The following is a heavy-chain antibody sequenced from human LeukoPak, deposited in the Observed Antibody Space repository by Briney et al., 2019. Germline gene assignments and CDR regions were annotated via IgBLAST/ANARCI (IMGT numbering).Heavy chain of an antibody. Sequence: TGGSLRLSCLASGFSFNSYTMNWVREAPGKGLEWVSTISPVSSYTWYAESVKGRFTISRDNPKNSLYLQMDSLRAEDTAVYYCVRGVSRRIGMDVWGQGTTVTVSS. V-gene: IGHV3-21*01. CDR2: ISPVSSYT. CDR1: GFSFNSYT. J-gene: IGHJ6*02. CDR3: VRGVSRRIGMDV. D-gene: IGHD2/OR15-2a*01.